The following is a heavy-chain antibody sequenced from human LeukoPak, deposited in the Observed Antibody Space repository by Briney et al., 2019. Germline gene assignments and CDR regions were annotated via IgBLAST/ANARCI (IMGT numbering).Heavy chain of an antibody. D-gene: IGHD6-6*01. J-gene: IGHJ5*02. Sequence: GGSLRLACAASGFTFSSHWMHWVRRAPGKGLVWVSRINSDGSSASYADSVKGRFTISRDNAKNTLYLQMNSLRAEDTAVYYCASSTSGYNWFDPWGQGTLVTVSS. V-gene: IGHV3-74*01. CDR2: INSDGSSA. CDR1: GFTFSSHW. CDR3: ASSTSGYNWFDP.